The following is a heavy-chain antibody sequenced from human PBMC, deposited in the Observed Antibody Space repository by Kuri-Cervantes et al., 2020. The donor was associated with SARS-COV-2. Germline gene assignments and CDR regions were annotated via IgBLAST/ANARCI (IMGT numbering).Heavy chain of an antibody. CDR3: ARDRGIVVVPAAIWFDP. CDR1: GFTFSSYS. J-gene: IGHJ5*02. CDR2: ISSSSSYI. Sequence: GGSLRLSCAASGFTFSSYSMNWVRQAPGKGLEWVSSISSSSSYIYYADSVKGRFTISRDNAKNSLYLQMNSLRAEDTAVYYCARDRGIVVVPAAIWFDPWGQGTLGTVSS. V-gene: IGHV3-21*01. D-gene: IGHD2-2*01.